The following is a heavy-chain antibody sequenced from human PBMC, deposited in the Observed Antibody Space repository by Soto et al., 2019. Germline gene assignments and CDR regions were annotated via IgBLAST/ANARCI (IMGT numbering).Heavy chain of an antibody. Sequence: PSETLSLTCAVSGGSISSGGYSWTWIRQPPGKGLEWIGYIYHSGNTYYNPSLKSRVTISGDRSKNQFTLNLSSVTAADTAVYYCSSNVAADDALDVSVPGTMVTVSS. D-gene: IGHD2-15*01. V-gene: IGHV4-30-2*01. CDR3: SSNVAADDALDV. CDR2: IYHSGNT. CDR1: GGSISSGGYS. J-gene: IGHJ3*01.